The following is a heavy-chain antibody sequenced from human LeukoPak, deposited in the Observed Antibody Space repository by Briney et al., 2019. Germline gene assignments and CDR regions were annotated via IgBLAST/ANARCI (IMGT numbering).Heavy chain of an antibody. CDR2: IYTSGST. Sequence: PSETLSLTCTVSGGSISSYYWSWIRQPAGKGLEWIGRIYTSGSTNYNPSLKSRVTMSVDTSKKQFSLKLSSVTAADTAVYYCARDPGYYGSGTRGAFDIWGQGTMVTVSS. J-gene: IGHJ3*02. V-gene: IGHV4-4*07. CDR3: ARDPGYYGSGTRGAFDI. CDR1: GGSISSYY. D-gene: IGHD3-10*01.